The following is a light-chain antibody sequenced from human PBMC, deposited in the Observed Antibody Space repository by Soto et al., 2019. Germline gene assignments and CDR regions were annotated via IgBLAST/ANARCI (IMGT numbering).Light chain of an antibody. CDR2: DAS. J-gene: IGKJ4*01. V-gene: IGKV3-11*01. CDR1: QTVSSY. CDR3: QQRSNWPLT. Sequence: EIVLTQSPATLSLSPGERATLSCRASQTVSSYLAWYQQQPGQAPMLLIYDASNRATGIPARFTGSGSGTDFPLTISSLEHEDVAVYYCQQRSNWPLTFGGGTKVEIK.